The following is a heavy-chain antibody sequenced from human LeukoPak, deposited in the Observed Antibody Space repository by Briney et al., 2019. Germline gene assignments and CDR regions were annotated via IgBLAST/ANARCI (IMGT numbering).Heavy chain of an antibody. Sequence: GGSLRLSCAASGLTVSSNCMSWVRQAPGKGLEWVSFIYSGGDTYYADSVKGRFTISRDNSKNTLYLQMNSLRADDTAVYYCAKGSGGSGSYSKYYFDYWGQGTLVTVSS. CDR3: AKGSGGSGSYSKYYFDY. CDR1: GLTVSSNC. V-gene: IGHV3-53*01. J-gene: IGHJ4*02. CDR2: IYSGGDT. D-gene: IGHD3-10*01.